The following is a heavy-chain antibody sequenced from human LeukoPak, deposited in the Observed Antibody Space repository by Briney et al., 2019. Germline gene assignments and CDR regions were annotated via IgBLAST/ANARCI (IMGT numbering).Heavy chain of an antibody. CDR3: AAAYNYGFYYFDY. J-gene: IGHJ4*02. D-gene: IGHD5-18*01. V-gene: IGHV3-21*01. Sequence: GGSLRLSCAASGFTFSHYSMNWVRQAQGKGLEWVSSISSSSSFIYYADSVKGRFTISRDNAKNSLYLQMSSLRAEDTAVYYCAAAYNYGFYYFDYWGQGTLFTVSS. CDR2: ISSSSSFI. CDR1: GFTFSHYS.